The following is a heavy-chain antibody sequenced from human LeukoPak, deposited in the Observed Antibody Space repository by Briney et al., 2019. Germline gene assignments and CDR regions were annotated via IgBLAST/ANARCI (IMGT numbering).Heavy chain of an antibody. J-gene: IGHJ4*02. V-gene: IGHV3-33*01. D-gene: IGHD3-10*01. Sequence: GGSLRLSCAASGFTFSSYGMHWVRQAPGKGLEWVADIWYDGSNKYYADSVKGRFTISRDNSKNTLYLQMNSLRAEDTAVYYCARGSNGSGSYYIGFDYWGQGTLVTVSS. CDR2: IWYDGSNK. CDR3: ARGSNGSGSYYIGFDY. CDR1: GFTFSSYG.